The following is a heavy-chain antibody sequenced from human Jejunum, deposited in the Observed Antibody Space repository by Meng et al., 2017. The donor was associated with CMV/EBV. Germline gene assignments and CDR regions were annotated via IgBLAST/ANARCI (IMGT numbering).Heavy chain of an antibody. D-gene: IGHD2/OR15-2a*01. J-gene: IGHJ4*02. Sequence: LYCAASGFTFSDYWMHWVRQAPGKGLVWVSGIKTDGSDTRYADSVKGRFTISRDNAKNTVYLQMNSLRAEDTAVYYCARDFLHRGYWGQGSLVTVSS. CDR1: GFTFSDYW. CDR3: ARDFLHRGY. CDR2: IKTDGSDT. V-gene: IGHV3-74*01.